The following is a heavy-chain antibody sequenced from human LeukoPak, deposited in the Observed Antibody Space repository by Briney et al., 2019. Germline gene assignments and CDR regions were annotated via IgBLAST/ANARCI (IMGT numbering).Heavy chain of an antibody. CDR1: GYTFTGYY. V-gene: IGHV1-2*02. D-gene: IGHD6-19*01. CDR3: ARSHKYSSGWSGFDP. Sequence: ASVKVSCKASGYTFTGYYMHWVRQAPGQGLEWMGWINPNSGGTNYAQKFQGRVTMTRDTSISTAYMELSRLRSDDTAVYYCARSHKYSSGWSGFDPWGQGTLVTVSS. CDR2: INPNSGGT. J-gene: IGHJ5*02.